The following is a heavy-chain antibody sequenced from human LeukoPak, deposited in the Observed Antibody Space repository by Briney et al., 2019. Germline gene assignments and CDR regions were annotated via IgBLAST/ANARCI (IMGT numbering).Heavy chain of an antibody. CDR3: ARSSGYSPVHGDY. CDR1: GYTFTGDY. D-gene: IGHD5-18*01. CDR2: INPNSGGT. Sequence: ASVKVSCKASGYTFTGDYMHWVRQAPGQGLEWMGWINPNSGGTNYPQKFQGRLTMTRDTSISTAYMELSRLRSDDTAVYYCARSSGYSPVHGDYWGQGTLVTVSS. J-gene: IGHJ4*02. V-gene: IGHV1-2*02.